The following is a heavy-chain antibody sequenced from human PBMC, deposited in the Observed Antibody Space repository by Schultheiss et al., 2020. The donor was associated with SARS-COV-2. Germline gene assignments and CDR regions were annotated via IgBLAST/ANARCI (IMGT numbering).Heavy chain of an antibody. V-gene: IGHV4-61*10. CDR3: ARFSENYYDSSAFDI. Sequence: SETLSLTCTVSSGSISSSSYYWSWIRQPAGKGLEWIGYIYYSGSTYYNPSLKSLVTISVDTSKNQFSLKLSSVTAADTAVYYCARFSENYYDSSAFDIWGQGTMVTVSS. CDR2: IYYSGST. CDR1: SGSISSSSYY. J-gene: IGHJ3*02. D-gene: IGHD3-22*01.